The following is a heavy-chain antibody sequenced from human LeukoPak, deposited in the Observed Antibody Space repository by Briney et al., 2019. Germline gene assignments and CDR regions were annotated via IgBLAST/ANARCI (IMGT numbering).Heavy chain of an antibody. V-gene: IGHV3-11*04. CDR2: ISSSGSTI. CDR3: ARRDGYNSYYVDY. CDR1: GFTFSDYY. D-gene: IGHD5-24*01. Sequence: GGSLELSCAASGFTFSDYYMSWIRQAPGKGLEWVSYISSSGSTIYYADSVKGRFTISRDNAKNSLYLQMNSLRAEDTAVYYCARRDGYNSYYVDYWGQGTLVTVSS. J-gene: IGHJ4*02.